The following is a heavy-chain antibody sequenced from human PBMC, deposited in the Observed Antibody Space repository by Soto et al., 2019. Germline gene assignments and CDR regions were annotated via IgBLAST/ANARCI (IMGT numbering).Heavy chain of an antibody. J-gene: IGHJ4*02. CDR1: GFSFRDSY. Sequence: QLQLVESGGGLVKPGGSLRLSCSASGFSFRDSYMSWIRQAPGKGLEWVSHISNSGDYTNYADSVRGRFTISRENPRNSLFLQMHSLRAEDTAVYYCAKVGVTYYFDYWGQGTLVTVS. V-gene: IGHV3-11*05. CDR2: ISNSGDYT. CDR3: AKVGVTYYFDY. D-gene: IGHD2-8*01.